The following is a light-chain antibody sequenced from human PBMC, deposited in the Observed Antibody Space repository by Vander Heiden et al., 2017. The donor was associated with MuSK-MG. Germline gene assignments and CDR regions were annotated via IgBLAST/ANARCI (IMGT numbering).Light chain of an antibody. CDR1: QAISKW. Sequence: DIQMTQSPSSVSASVGDRVSITCRASQAISKWLVWYQQKPGKAPKLLIYGESSLQRGVPPRCSGSGSGTDFTLTISSLQPENFATYFCQQAHSFPITFGQGTRL. V-gene: IGKV1-12*01. CDR3: QQAHSFPIT. J-gene: IGKJ5*01. CDR2: GES.